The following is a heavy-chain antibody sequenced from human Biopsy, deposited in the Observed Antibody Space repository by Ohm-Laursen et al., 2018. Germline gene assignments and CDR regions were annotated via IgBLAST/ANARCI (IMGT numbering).Heavy chain of an antibody. J-gene: IGHJ4*02. Sequence: SLRLSCAASGFTFSNYAMGWVRQAPGKGLECVSSIGSDARSTLYADSVQGRFTISRDNSKNTLYLQMNSLRAEDTAIYSCAGNYGDYYFDFWGRGTLVTVSS. D-gene: IGHD3-10*01. V-gene: IGHV3-23*01. CDR2: IGSDARST. CDR3: AGNYGDYYFDF. CDR1: GFTFSNYA.